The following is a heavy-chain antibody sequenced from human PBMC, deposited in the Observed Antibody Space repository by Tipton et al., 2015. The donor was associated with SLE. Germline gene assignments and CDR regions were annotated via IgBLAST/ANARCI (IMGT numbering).Heavy chain of an antibody. V-gene: IGHV3-30*02. CDR2: IRYDGSNK. CDR1: GFTFSSYG. J-gene: IGHJ6*02. CDR3: ARDLGVLRYFDWTPGMDA. Sequence: SLRLSCAASGFTFSSYGMHWVRQAPGKGLEWVAFIRYDGSNKNYADSVKGRFTISRDNSKNTLYLQMNSLRAEDTAVYYCARDLGVLRYFDWTPGMDAWGQGTTVTVSS. D-gene: IGHD3-9*01.